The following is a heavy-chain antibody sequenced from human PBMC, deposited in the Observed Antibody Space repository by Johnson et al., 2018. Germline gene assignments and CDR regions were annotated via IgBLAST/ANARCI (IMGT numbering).Heavy chain of an antibody. V-gene: IGHV3-30-3*01. CDR2: ISYDGSNK. J-gene: IGHJ3*02. D-gene: IGHD6-13*01. CDR3: AKDIENRHVGSAAAGTGAALDS. CDR1: GFTFSSYA. Sequence: QVQLVESGGGLVQPGGSLRLSCAASGFTFSSYAMHWVRQAPGKGLEWVAVISYDGSNKYYADSVKGRFTISRDNSKNTLYLQMNSLRAEDTAVYYCAKDIENRHVGSAAAGTGAALDSWGQGTMVTVSS.